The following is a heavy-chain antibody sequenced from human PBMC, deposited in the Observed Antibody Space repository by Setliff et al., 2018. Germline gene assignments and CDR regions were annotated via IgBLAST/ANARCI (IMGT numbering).Heavy chain of an antibody. D-gene: IGHD4-17*01. CDR1: GYSLKDAS. Sequence: ASVKVSCKVSGYSLKDASMHWVRQVPGKGLEWMGGFAPEVGEIIYAQEFQGRVTMAADTSTDTAYMQVSGLRSEDTAVYFCARYGAKLAIEEWGQGTLVTVSS. V-gene: IGHV1-24*01. CDR2: FAPEVGEI. CDR3: ARYGAKLAIEE. J-gene: IGHJ4*02.